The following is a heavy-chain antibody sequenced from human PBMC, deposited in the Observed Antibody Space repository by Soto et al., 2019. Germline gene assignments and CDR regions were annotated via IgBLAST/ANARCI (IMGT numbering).Heavy chain of an antibody. J-gene: IGHJ5*02. CDR1: GGSISSSSYY. D-gene: IGHD6-19*01. V-gene: IGHV4-39*01. CDR3: ARTFHFNFGMEQCLDPYWFDP. CDR2: IYYSGST. Sequence: PSETLSLTCTVSGGSISSSSYYWGWIRQPPGKGLEWIGSIYYSGSTYYNPSLKSRVTISVDTSKNQFSLKLSSVTAADTAVYYCARTFHFNFGMEQCLDPYWFDPWGQGTLVTVSS.